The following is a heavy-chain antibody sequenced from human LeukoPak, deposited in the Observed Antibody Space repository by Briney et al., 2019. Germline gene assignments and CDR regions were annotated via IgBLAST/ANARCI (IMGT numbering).Heavy chain of an antibody. CDR2: ISGDGGST. CDR1: GFTFDDYA. CDR3: AKASMFGVVQGDYYYGMDV. D-gene: IGHD3-3*01. Sequence: GGSLRLSCAASGFTFDDYAMHWVRQAPGKGLEWVSLISGDGGSTYYADSVKGRFTISRDNSKNSLYLQMNSLRTEDTALYYYAKASMFGVVQGDYYYGMDVWGQGTTVTVSS. J-gene: IGHJ6*02. V-gene: IGHV3-43*02.